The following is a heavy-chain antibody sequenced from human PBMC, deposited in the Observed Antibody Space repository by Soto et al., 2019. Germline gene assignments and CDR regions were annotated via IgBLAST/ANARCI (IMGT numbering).Heavy chain of an antibody. D-gene: IGHD2-15*01. J-gene: IGHJ5*02. CDR3: ARDPGYCSGGSCYSDWFDP. Sequence: SVKVSCKASGYTFTSYGISWVRQAPGQGLEWMGWISAYNGNTNYAQKLQGRVTMTTDTSTSTAYMELRSLRSDDTAVYYCARDPGYCSGGSCYSDWFDPWGQGTLVTVSS. CDR1: GYTFTSYG. CDR2: ISAYNGNT. V-gene: IGHV1-18*04.